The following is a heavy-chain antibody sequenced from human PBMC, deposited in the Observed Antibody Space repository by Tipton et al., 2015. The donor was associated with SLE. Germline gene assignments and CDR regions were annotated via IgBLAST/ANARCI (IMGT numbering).Heavy chain of an antibody. CDR3: ARGGIAVAGDAFDI. D-gene: IGHD6-19*01. V-gene: IGHV3-30*02. CDR1: GFTFSSYG. CDR2: IRYDGSNK. J-gene: IGHJ3*02. Sequence: SLRLSCAASGFTFSSYGMHWVRQAPGKGLEWVAFIRYDGSNKYYADSVKGRFTISRDNAKNSLYLQMNSLRAEDTAVYYCARGGIAVAGDAFDIWGQGTMVTVSS.